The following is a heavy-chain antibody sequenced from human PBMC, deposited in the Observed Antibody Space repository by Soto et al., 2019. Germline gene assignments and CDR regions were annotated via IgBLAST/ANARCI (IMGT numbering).Heavy chain of an antibody. CDR3: ARVVKAGDYGDYGRYYFDD. V-gene: IGHV1-18*04. CDR2: ISAYSGNT. Sequence: QVQLVQSGAEVKKPGASVKVSCKASGYTFTTYGITWVRQAPGQGLEWMGWISAYSGNTNYAQKLQGRLTVTTDTSTNTAYMDLRSLRSDDTAVYYWARVVKAGDYGDYGRYYFDDGGHGTLVTVSS. D-gene: IGHD4-17*01. CDR1: GYTFTTYG. J-gene: IGHJ4*01.